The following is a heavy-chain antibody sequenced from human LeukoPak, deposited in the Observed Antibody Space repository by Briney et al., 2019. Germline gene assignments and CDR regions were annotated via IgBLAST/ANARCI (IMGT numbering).Heavy chain of an antibody. D-gene: IGHD3-10*01. CDR2: IYYTGSV. CDR3: ARDHSYYFGSQTSTLDV. V-gene: IGHV4-31*03. CDR1: GGSISRGGYY. J-gene: IGHJ6*02. Sequence: KTSETLSLTCTVSGGSISRGGYYWTWIRQPPGEGLEWIGYIYYTGSVDYNASLKSRLTISLDTSKNRFSLKLNSVTAADTAVYYCARDHSYYFGSQTSTLDVWGQGTAVTVSS.